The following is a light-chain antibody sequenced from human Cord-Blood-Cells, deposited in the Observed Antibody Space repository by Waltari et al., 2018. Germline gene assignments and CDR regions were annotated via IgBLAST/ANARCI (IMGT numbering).Light chain of an antibody. CDR2: AAS. V-gene: IGKV1-39*01. Sequence: DIQITQSPSSLSASVRDRVPITCRASQSITSYLNWYQQRPGKAPKLLIYAASSLQSWDPSRFSGSGSATDFTLTISSLQPEDFATYYCQQSYSTPVTFGGGTKVEIK. J-gene: IGKJ4*01. CDR1: QSITSY. CDR3: QQSYSTPVT.